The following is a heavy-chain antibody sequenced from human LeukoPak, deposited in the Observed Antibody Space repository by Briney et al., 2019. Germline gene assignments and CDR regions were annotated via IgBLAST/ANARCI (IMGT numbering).Heavy chain of an antibody. CDR1: GGTFSSYA. V-gene: IGHV1-69*13. Sequence: SVKVSCKASGGTFSSYAISWVRQAPGQGLEWMGGIIPIFGTANYAQKFQGRVTITADESTSTAYMELSSLRSEDTAVYYCARRLGFYDFWGGGLWGQGTLVTVSS. CDR3: ARRLGFYDFWGGGL. D-gene: IGHD3-3*01. CDR2: IIPIFGTA. J-gene: IGHJ4*02.